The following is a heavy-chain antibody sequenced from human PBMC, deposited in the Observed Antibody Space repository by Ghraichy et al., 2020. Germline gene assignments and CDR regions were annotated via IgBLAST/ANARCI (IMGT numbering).Heavy chain of an antibody. D-gene: IGHD5-12*01. CDR2: IKNKPDGHTT. V-gene: IGHV3-72*01. CDR1: GITFSDYY. CDR3: ATEGSYSGPDLES. J-gene: IGHJ4*02. Sequence: GGSLRLSCEASGITFSDYYMNWVRQAPGKGLEWVGRIKNKPDGHTTEYAASVKGRFIISRDDSKQSLFLQINSLKIEDTAVYYCATEGSYSGPDLESWGQGTLVTVSS.